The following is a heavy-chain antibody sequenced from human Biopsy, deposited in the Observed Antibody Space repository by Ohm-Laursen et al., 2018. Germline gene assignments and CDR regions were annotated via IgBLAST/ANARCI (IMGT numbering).Heavy chain of an antibody. CDR1: GGTFSSFG. V-gene: IGHV1-69*13. D-gene: IGHD1-1*01. Sequence: SVKVSCKAPGGTFSSFGISWVRQAPGQGLEWMGEINSMFGTTNYAQTFQGRVTITADESTSTAYMEVSSLRSEDTAVYYCAKRGVERGRPLAYWGQGTLVTVSP. CDR3: AKRGVERGRPLAY. CDR2: INSMFGTT. J-gene: IGHJ4*02.